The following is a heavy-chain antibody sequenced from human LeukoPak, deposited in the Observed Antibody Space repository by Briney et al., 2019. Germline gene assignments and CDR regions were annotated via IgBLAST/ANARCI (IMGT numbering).Heavy chain of an antibody. CDR1: GYTFTSYD. CDR2: MNPNSGNT. D-gene: IGHD4-11*01. J-gene: IGHJ6*03. CDR3: ARGPVTTSLNYYYYYMDV. V-gene: IGHV1-8*03. Sequence: ASVKLCCKASGYTFTSYDINWVRQAPGQGLEWMGWMNPNSGNTGYAQEFQVRVTITRNTSISTDYMDLSSLRSEDTAVYYCARGPVTTSLNYYYYYMDVWGKGPTAAVCS.